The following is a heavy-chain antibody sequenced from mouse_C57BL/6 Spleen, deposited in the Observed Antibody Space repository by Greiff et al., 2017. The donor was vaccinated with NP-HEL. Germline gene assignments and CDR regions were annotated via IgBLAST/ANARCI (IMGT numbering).Heavy chain of an antibody. Sequence: VHLVESGPELVKPGASVKISCKASGYAFSSSWMNWVKQRPGKGLEWIGRIYPGDGDTNYNGKFKGKATLTADKSSSTAYMQLSSLTSEDSAVYFCARSDLGGFAYWGQGTLVTVSA. D-gene: IGHD3-3*01. V-gene: IGHV1-82*01. CDR3: ARSDLGGFAY. CDR1: GYAFSSSW. J-gene: IGHJ3*01. CDR2: IYPGDGDT.